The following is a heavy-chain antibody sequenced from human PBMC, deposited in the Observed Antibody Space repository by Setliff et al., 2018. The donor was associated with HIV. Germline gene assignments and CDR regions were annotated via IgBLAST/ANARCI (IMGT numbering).Heavy chain of an antibody. V-gene: IGHV4-59*08. CDR3: ASRVYYYDSSGYLREEGFDP. CDR1: GASISSNT. Sequence: SETLSLTCIVSGASISSNTWSWIRQAPGKGLRWIGFIYNSVTTNYNPSLKSRVTISLDTSKNQFSLKLSSVTAADAAVYYCASRVYYYDSSGYLREEGFDPWGQGTLVTVSS. CDR2: IYNSVTT. D-gene: IGHD3-22*01. J-gene: IGHJ5*02.